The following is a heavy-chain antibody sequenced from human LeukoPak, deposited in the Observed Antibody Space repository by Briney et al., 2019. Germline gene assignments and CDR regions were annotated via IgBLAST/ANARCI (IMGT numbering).Heavy chain of an antibody. D-gene: IGHD5-18*01. CDR1: NDSINTYS. Sequence: PSETLSLTCTVSNDSINTYSWNWIRQPAGKGLEWIGRIYTTGTTDYNPSLKSRVTMSVDTSKNHFSLKMTSITAADTAVYYCARGVGTAIVSGGYNFFDPWGQGILVTVSS. J-gene: IGHJ5*02. CDR2: IYTTGTT. V-gene: IGHV4-4*07. CDR3: ARGVGTAIVSGGYNFFDP.